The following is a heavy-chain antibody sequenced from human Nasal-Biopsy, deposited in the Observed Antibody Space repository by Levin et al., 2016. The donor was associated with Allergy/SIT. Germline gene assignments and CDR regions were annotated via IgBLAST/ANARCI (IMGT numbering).Heavy chain of an antibody. Sequence: SGPTLVKPTQTLTLTCTFSGFSLTTRRTCVSWIRQTPGKALEWLARIDWDGDKFYSTSLKTRLTISKDTSKNQVVLTMTSMDPMDTATYYCARSMTYDSSGYYLLYFDYWGQGTVVTVSS. CDR1: GFSLTTRRTC. V-gene: IGHV2-70*17. CDR2: IDWDGDK. CDR3: ARSMTYDSSGYYLLYFDY. D-gene: IGHD3-22*01. J-gene: IGHJ4*02.